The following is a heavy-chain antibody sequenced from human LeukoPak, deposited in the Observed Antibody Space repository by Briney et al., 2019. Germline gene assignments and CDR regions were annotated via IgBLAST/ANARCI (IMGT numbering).Heavy chain of an antibody. D-gene: IGHD1-1*01. V-gene: IGHV3-21*04. Sequence: GGSLRLSCAASGFTFSTYSMNWVRQAPGKGLEWVSSISTGSSYIYYADSVKGRFTISRDNAKNSLYLQMNSLRAEDTAVYYCARDPTGVEYCDYWGQGTLVTVSS. CDR3: ARDPTGVEYCDY. CDR2: ISTGSSYI. CDR1: GFTFSTYS. J-gene: IGHJ4*02.